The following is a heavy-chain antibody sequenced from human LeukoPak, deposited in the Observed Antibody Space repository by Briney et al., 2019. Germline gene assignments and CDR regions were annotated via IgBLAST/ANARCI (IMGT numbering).Heavy chain of an antibody. D-gene: IGHD3-22*01. J-gene: IGHJ3*02. CDR3: ARDANYHVSSDYYDAFDI. CDR2: IRGDESRK. CDR1: GFTVSSNY. Sequence: GGSLRLSCAASGFTVSSNYMSWVRQAPGKGLEWVANIRGDESRKYYLDSVTGRFTISRDNAKNSLYLQMNSLRAEDTAVYYCARDANYHVSSDYYDAFDIWGQGTMVTVSS. V-gene: IGHV3-7*01.